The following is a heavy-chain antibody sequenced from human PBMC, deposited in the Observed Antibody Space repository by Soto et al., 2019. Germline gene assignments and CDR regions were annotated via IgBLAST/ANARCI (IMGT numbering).Heavy chain of an antibody. D-gene: IGHD3-22*01. Sequence: GGSLRLSCAASGFTFSSYAMSWVRQAPGKGLEWVSAISGSGGSTYYADSVKGRFTISRDNSKNTLYLQMNSLRAEDTAVYYCAKESKITMISTGAFDIWGQGTMVTVSS. V-gene: IGHV3-23*01. CDR1: GFTFSSYA. CDR2: ISGSGGST. CDR3: AKESKITMISTGAFDI. J-gene: IGHJ3*02.